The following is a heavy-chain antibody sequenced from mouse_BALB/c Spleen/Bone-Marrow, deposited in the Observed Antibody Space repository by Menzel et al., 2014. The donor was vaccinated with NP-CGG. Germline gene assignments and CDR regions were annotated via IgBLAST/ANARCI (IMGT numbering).Heavy chain of an antibody. CDR1: GYSITSDYA. CDR3: SRSGNYGTRYYYAMDY. V-gene: IGHV3-2*02. Sequence: EVQLVESGPGLVKPSQSLSLTCTVTGYSITSDYAWHWIRQFPGNKLEWMGYINYSGSTSYNPSLKSRISITRDTSKNQFFLQLNSVTTEDTATYYCSRSGNYGTRYYYAMDYWGQGTSVTVSS. J-gene: IGHJ4*01. D-gene: IGHD1-1*01. CDR2: INYSGST.